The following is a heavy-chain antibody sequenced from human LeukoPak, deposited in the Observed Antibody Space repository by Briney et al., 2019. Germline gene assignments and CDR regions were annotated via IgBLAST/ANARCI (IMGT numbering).Heavy chain of an antibody. CDR2: IYIGGST. J-gene: IGHJ3*02. CDR3: ARGGSPPEALGDAFDI. V-gene: IGHV3-53*01. Sequence: GGSLRLSCAASGFTVSSNYMSWVRQAPGKGLEWVSVIYIGGSTYYADSVKGRFTISRDISKNTLYLQMNSLRAEDTAVYYCARGGSPPEALGDAFDIWGQGTMVTVSS. D-gene: IGHD1-26*01. CDR1: GFTVSSNY.